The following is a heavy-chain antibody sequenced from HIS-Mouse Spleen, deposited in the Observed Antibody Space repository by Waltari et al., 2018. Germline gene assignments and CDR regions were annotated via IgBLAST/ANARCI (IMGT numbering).Heavy chain of an antibody. Sequence: QVQLVQSGAEVKKPGASVKVSCTASGYTFTGYYMHWVRLAPGQGLEGMGWTNHNSGGTSYAPKFQGRVTMTRDTYISTANMKLIRLRYDATAVYYCARGAIQLWSRGLDYWGQGTLVTVSS. D-gene: IGHD5-18*01. V-gene: IGHV1-2*02. CDR3: ARGAIQLWSRGLDY. J-gene: IGHJ4*02. CDR2: TNHNSGGT. CDR1: GYTFTGYY.